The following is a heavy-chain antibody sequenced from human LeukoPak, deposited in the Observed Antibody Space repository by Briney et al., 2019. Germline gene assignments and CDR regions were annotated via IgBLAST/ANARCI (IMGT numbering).Heavy chain of an antibody. CDR2: MNPNSGNT. Sequence: ASVKVSCKASGYTFTSYDINWVRQATGQGLEWMGWMNPNSGNTGYAQKFQGRVTMTRNTSISTAYMGLSSLRSEDTAVYYCARGTTIYASFDYWGQGTLVTVSS. V-gene: IGHV1-8*01. CDR3: ARGTTIYASFDY. CDR1: GYTFTSYD. D-gene: IGHD3-3*01. J-gene: IGHJ4*02.